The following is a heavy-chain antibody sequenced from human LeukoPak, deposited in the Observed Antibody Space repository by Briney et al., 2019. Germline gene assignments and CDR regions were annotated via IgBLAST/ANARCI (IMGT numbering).Heavy chain of an antibody. Sequence: PGRSLRLSCAASGFTFSSYAMHWVRQAPGKGLEWVAVISYDGSNKYYADSVKGRFTISRDNSKNTLYLQMNSLRAEDTAVYYCARDYCSSTSCSRRDYYYYGMDVWGQGTTVTVSS. V-gene: IGHV3-30-3*01. CDR1: GFTFSSYA. D-gene: IGHD2-2*01. J-gene: IGHJ6*02. CDR2: ISYDGSNK. CDR3: ARDYCSSTSCSRRDYYYYGMDV.